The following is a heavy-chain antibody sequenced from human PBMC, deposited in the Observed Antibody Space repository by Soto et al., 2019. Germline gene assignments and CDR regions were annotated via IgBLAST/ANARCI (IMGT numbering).Heavy chain of an antibody. CDR1: GYTFTSYD. CDR3: AREIGEYSRGWYFAFDY. Sequence: ASVKVSCKASGYTFTSYDINWVRQATGQGLEWMGWMNPNSGNTGYAQKFQGRVTMTRNTAISTAYMELSSLRSEDTAVYYCAREIGEYSRGWYFAFDYGGKGPLVTVSP. D-gene: IGHD6-19*01. V-gene: IGHV1-8*01. J-gene: IGHJ4*02. CDR2: MNPNSGNT.